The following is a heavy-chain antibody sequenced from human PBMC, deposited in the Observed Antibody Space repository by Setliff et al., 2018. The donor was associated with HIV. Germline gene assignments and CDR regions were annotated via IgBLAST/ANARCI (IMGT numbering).Heavy chain of an antibody. CDR3: ATLSTSCSSTSCYYFDN. D-gene: IGHD2-2*01. CDR2: FDPEDGDT. V-gene: IGHV1-24*01. Sequence: ASVKVSCKVSGYTLTELSMHWVRQASGKGFEWMGRFDPEDGDTLYAHKFQGRVTMTEDTSTDTAYLELTSLRSEDTAVYYCATLSTSCSSTSCYYFDNWGQGTLVTVSS. J-gene: IGHJ4*02. CDR1: GYTLTELS.